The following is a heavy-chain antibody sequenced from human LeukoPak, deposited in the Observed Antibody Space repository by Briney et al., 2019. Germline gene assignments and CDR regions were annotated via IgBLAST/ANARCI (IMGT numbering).Heavy chain of an antibody. V-gene: IGHV1-69*13. Sequence: SVKVSCKASGGTFSSYAISWVRQAPGQGLEWMGGIIPIFGTANYAQKFQGRVTITADESTSTAYMELSSLRSEDTAVYYCAGEGNLDGAYYYDSSGYSYWGQRTLVTVSS. CDR2: IIPIFGTA. D-gene: IGHD3-22*01. J-gene: IGHJ4*02. CDR3: AGEGNLDGAYYYDSSGYSY. CDR1: GGTFSSYA.